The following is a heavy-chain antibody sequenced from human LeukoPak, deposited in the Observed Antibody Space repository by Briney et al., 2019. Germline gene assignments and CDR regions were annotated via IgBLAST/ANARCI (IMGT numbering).Heavy chain of an antibody. J-gene: IGHJ5*02. CDR1: GGSISSGSYY. CDR2: IYYSGST. CDR3: ARDVSRGGVDP. V-gene: IGHV4-31*03. Sequence: PSETLSLTCTVSGGSISSGSYYWSWIRQHSGKGLEWIGYIYYSGSTYYNPSLKSRVTISVDTSKNQFSLKLSSVTAADTAVYYCARDVSRGGVDPWGQGTLVTVSS. D-gene: IGHD3-16*01.